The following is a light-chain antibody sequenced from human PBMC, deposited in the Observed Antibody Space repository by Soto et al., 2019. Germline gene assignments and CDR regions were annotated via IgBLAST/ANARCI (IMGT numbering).Light chain of an antibody. J-gene: IGKJ4*01. CDR3: QQSYKILT. CDR2: AAS. Sequence: DIQLTQSPASLSASVGDRVTITCRASDNIGSNLNWYQHQTGTAPKLLIYAASSLQGGVPSKFSSSGYGTQFTPTISGLQAEDVATYYCQQSYKILTFGGGTWVDI. V-gene: IGKV1-39*01. CDR1: DNIGSN.